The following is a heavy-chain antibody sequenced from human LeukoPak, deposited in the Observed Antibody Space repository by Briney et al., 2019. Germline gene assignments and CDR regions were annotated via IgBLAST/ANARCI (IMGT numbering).Heavy chain of an antibody. CDR1: GFTFSAYG. CDR2: ISFDGSDK. V-gene: IGHV3-30*18. Sequence: GGSLGLSCAASGFTFSAYGIHWVRQAPGKGPEWVAFISFDGSDKKYADSVKGRFTISRDNSKNTLYLQMNSLRAEDTAVYYCAKDKRGTGATGTWDYWGQGTLVTVSS. CDR3: AKDKRGTGATGTWDY. J-gene: IGHJ4*02. D-gene: IGHD3-9*01.